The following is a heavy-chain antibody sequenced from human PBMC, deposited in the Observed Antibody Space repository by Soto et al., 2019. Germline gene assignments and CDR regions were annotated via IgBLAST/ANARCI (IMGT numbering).Heavy chain of an antibody. D-gene: IGHD2-2*01. CDR3: ARGGVVVVPAAKSYYYYYMDV. J-gene: IGHJ6*03. CDR1: GYTFTSYG. Sequence: ASVKVSCKASGYTFTSYGISWVRQAPGQGLEWMGWISAYNGNTNYAQKLQGRVTMTTDTYTSTAYMELRSLRSDDTAVYYCARGGVVVVPAAKSYYYYYMDVWGKGTTVTVSS. CDR2: ISAYNGNT. V-gene: IGHV1-18*01.